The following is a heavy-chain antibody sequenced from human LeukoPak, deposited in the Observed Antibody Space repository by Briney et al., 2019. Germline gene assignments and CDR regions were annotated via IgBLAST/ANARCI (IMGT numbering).Heavy chain of an antibody. J-gene: IGHJ4*02. D-gene: IGHD3-10*01. CDR3: ARVAGDYGSGSYFLDY. CDR1: GGSISSGGYP. V-gene: IGHV4-30-2*01. CDR2: IYHSGST. Sequence: SETLSLTCAVSGGSISSGGYPWSWIRQPPGKGLEWIGYIYHSGSTYYNPSLKSRVTISVDRSKNQFSLKLSSVTAADTAVYYCARVAGDYGSGSYFLDYWGQGTLVTVSS.